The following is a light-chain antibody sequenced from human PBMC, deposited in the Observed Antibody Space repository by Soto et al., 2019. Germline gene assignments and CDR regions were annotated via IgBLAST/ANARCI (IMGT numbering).Light chain of an antibody. J-gene: IGKJ1*01. CDR2: DAS. Sequence: DIQMTQSPSSLSASVGDRVTITCQASQDISSYLNWYQQKPGKAPKLLIYDASNLETGVPSRFSGSGSGTDFTFTISSLQPEDIATYYCQQYDNPWTFGQGTKVEIK. CDR1: QDISSY. CDR3: QQYDNPWT. V-gene: IGKV1-33*01.